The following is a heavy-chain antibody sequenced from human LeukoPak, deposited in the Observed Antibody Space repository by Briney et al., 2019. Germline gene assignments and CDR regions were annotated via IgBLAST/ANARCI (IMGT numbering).Heavy chain of an antibody. J-gene: IGHJ6*04. CDR1: GFTFSSYS. D-gene: IGHD3-10*01. CDR2: ISSSSSYI. Sequence: GGSLRLSCAASGFTFSSYSMNWVRQAPGKGLEWVSSISSSSSYIYYADSVKGRFTISRDNAKNSLYMQMNSLKAEDTAVYYCARVQYGSGSYPRSAAYYYYYGMDVWGKGTTVTVSS. CDR3: ARVQYGSGSYPRSAAYYYYYGMDV. V-gene: IGHV3-21*01.